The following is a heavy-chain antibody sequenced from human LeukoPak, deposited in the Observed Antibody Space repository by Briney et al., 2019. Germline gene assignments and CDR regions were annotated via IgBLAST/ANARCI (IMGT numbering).Heavy chain of an antibody. Sequence: GGSLRLSCVASEFDFFSYGMQWVRQAPGKGLVWVSRIDGRTTSYADSVKGRFTISRDNAKNTLYLEMKSLRVKDTAVYYCARELPREVTLDYWGQGTLVTVSP. D-gene: IGHD2-21*02. CDR3: ARELPREVTLDY. J-gene: IGHJ4*01. CDR1: EFDFFSYG. CDR2: IDGRTT. V-gene: IGHV3-74*01.